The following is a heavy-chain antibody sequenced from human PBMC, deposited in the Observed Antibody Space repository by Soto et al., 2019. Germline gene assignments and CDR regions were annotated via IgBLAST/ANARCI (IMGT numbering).Heavy chain of an antibody. CDR1: GYTFSSNG. D-gene: IGHD3-22*01. Sequence: QVQLVQSGAEVKKPGASVKVSCKTSGYTFSSNGISWVRQAPGQGLEWMGWISTFNGNAHYSQKFQDRVTMTTDTSTNTVYMEVTSLRSDDTAMYYCVRQSGYSSGWSDHWGQGTLVTVPS. CDR3: VRQSGYSSGWSDH. CDR2: ISTFNGNA. V-gene: IGHV1-18*04. J-gene: IGHJ5*02.